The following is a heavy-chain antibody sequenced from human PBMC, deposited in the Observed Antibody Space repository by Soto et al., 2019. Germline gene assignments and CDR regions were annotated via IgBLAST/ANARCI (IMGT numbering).Heavy chain of an antibody. D-gene: IGHD3-9*01. J-gene: IGHJ4*02. CDR2: IIPIFGTA. Sequence: QVQLVQSGAEVKKPGSSVKVSCKASGGTFSSYAISWVRQAPGQGLEWMGGIIPIFGTANYAQKFQGRVTITADESTSTAYMELSSLRSEDTAVYYCARETYDNLTGKRYYFDYWGQGTLVTVSS. CDR1: GGTFSSYA. CDR3: ARETYDNLTGKRYYFDY. V-gene: IGHV1-69*01.